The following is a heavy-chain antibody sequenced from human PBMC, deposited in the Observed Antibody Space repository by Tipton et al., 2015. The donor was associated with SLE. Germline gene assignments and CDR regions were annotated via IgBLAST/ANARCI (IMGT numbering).Heavy chain of an antibody. Sequence: TLSLTCAVYGGSFSGYYWSWIRQPPGKGLEWIGEINHSGSTNYNPSLKSRVTISVDTSKNQFSLKLSSVTAADTAVYYRARGGCIWPGAFYIWGQGTLVSLSS. V-gene: IGHV4-34*01. D-gene: IGHD4/OR15-4a*01. CDR2: INHSGST. J-gene: IGHJ3*02. CDR3: ARGGCIWPGAFYI. CDR1: GGSFSGYY.